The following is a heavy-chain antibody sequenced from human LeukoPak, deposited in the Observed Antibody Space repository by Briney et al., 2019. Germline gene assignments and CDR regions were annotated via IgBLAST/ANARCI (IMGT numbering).Heavy chain of an antibody. CDR3: ARHDIMDWKIDY. V-gene: IGHV5-51*01. D-gene: IGHD1-1*01. CDR2: IYPGDSDA. CDR1: GYRFTSYW. Sequence: GASLKISCKGSGYRFTSYWIGWVRQMPGKGLEGMGIIYPGDSDARYSPSFQGQVTISADKSISTAYLQWSSLKASDTAMYYCARHDIMDWKIDYWGQGTLVTVSS. J-gene: IGHJ4*02.